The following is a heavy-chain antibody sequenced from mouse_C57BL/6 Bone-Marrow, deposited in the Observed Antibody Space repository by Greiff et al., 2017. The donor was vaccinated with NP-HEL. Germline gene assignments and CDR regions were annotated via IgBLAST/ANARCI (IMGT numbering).Heavy chain of an antibody. V-gene: IGHV5-12*01. D-gene: IGHD2-5*01. CDR1: GFTFSDYY. Sequence: EVKVVESGGGLVQPGGSLKLSCAASGFTFSDYYMYWVRQTPEKRLEWVAYISNGGGSTYYPDTVKGRFTISRDNAKNTLYLQMSRLKSEDTAMYYCARRGYSNYGVYAMDYWGQGTSVTVSS. CDR3: ARRGYSNYGVYAMDY. J-gene: IGHJ4*01. CDR2: ISNGGGST.